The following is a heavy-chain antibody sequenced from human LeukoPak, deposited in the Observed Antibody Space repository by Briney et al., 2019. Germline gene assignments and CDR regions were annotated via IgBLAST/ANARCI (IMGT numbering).Heavy chain of an antibody. CDR3: SRKATSGMDV. D-gene: IGHD7-27*01. CDR1: GDSVSSNSAT. Sequence: SQTLSLTRAISGDSVSSNSATWNWIRQSPSRGLEWLGRTYYRSKWYKDYAESVKSRVIINPDTSKNQFSLQLNSVTPEDTAVYYCSRKATSGMDVWGQGTSVTVS. V-gene: IGHV6-1*01. CDR2: TYYRSKWYK. J-gene: IGHJ6*02.